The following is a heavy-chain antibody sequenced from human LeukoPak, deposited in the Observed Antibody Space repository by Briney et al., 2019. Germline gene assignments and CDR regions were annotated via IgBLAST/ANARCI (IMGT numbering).Heavy chain of an antibody. CDR2: INHSGST. J-gene: IGHJ4*02. CDR3: ARGRRAWLQPSGPFDY. D-gene: IGHD5-24*01. CDR1: GGSFSGYY. Sequence: SETLSLTCAVYGGSFSGYYWSWIRQPPGKGLEWIGEINHSGSTNYNPSLKSRVTISVDTSKNQISLKLSSVTAADTAVYYCARGRRAWLQPSGPFDYWGQGTLVTVSS. V-gene: IGHV4-34*01.